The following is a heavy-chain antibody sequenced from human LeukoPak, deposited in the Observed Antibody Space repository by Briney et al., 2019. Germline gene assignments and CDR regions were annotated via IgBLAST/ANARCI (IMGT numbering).Heavy chain of an antibody. Sequence: ASVKVSCKASGYTFTGYYIHWVRQAPGQGLEWMGRFNPNSGGAGYAQKFQGRVIMTSDTSISTAYMELSRLTSDDTAVYYCVRGETADYFHYWGQGTLVTVSS. J-gene: IGHJ4*02. D-gene: IGHD2-21*02. CDR1: GYTFTGYY. CDR3: VRGETADYFHY. CDR2: FNPNSGGA. V-gene: IGHV1-2*06.